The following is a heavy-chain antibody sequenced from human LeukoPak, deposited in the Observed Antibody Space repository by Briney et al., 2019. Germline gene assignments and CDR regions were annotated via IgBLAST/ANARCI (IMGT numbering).Heavy chain of an antibody. J-gene: IGHJ4*02. CDR1: GLTVSSNY. D-gene: IGHD4-17*01. V-gene: IGHV3-53*01. CDR2: IYSGGST. CDR3: AREGTRDGDYFDY. Sequence: GGSLRLSCAASGLTVSSNYMSWVRQAPGKGLEWVSVIYSGGSTYYADSVRGRFTISRDNSKNTLYLQMNSLRAEDTAVYYCAREGTRDGDYFDYWGQGTLVTVSS.